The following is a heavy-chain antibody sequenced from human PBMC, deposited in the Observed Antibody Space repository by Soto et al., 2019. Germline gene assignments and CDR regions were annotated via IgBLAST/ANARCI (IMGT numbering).Heavy chain of an antibody. D-gene: IGHD6-6*01. V-gene: IGHV6-1*01. CDR3: ARLQYSSSSGVNYYGMDV. CDR2: TYYRSKWYN. J-gene: IGHJ6*02. Sequence: SPPLSLTCSISGDSVSSNSAAWKWIRQSPSRGLEWLGRTYYRSKWYNDYAVSVKSRITINPDTSKNQFSLQLNSVTPEDTAVYYCARLQYSSSSGVNYYGMDVWGQGTTGTVS. CDR1: GDSVSSNSAA.